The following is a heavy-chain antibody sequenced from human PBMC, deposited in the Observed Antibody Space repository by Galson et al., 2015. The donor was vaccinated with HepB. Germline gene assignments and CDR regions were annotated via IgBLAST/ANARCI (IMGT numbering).Heavy chain of an antibody. CDR2: ISYDGSNK. CDR1: GFTFSSYG. CDR3: AKDSGYCSGGSCWGNDYYYGMDV. Sequence: SLRLSCAASGFTFSSYGMHWVRQAPGKGLEWVAVISYDGSNKYYADSVKGRFTISRDNSKNTLYLQMNSLRAEDTAVYYCAKDSGYCSGGSCWGNDYYYGMDVWGQGTTVTVSS. D-gene: IGHD2-15*01. V-gene: IGHV3-30*18. J-gene: IGHJ6*02.